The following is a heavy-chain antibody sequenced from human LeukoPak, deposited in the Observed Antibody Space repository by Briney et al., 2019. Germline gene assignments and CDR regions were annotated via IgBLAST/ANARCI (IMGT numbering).Heavy chain of an antibody. D-gene: IGHD6-6*01. CDR2: TYYRSNWYH. Sequence: SQTLSLTCAISGDSVSSNSAAWSCIRQSPSRGLEWLGRTYYRSNWYHDYAVSVKSRITINPDTSNNQFSLQLNSVTPEDTAVCYCGRLQGIVSQLYYLDYWGQGTHVSVSS. V-gene: IGHV6-1*01. CDR3: GRLQGIVSQLYYLDY. CDR1: GDSVSSNSAA. J-gene: IGHJ4*02.